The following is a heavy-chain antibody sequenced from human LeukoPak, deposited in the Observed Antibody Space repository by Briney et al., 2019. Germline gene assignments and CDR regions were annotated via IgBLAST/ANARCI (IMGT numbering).Heavy chain of an antibody. Sequence: GGSLRLSCAASGFTFSSYSMNWVRQAPGKGLEWVSYISSSSSTIYYADSVKGRFTISRDNAKNSLYLQMNSLRAEDTAVYYCARDLGAVVTPWGQGTLVTVSS. V-gene: IGHV3-48*04. CDR2: ISSSSSTI. CDR1: GFTFSSYS. CDR3: ARDLGAVVTP. D-gene: IGHD4-23*01. J-gene: IGHJ4*02.